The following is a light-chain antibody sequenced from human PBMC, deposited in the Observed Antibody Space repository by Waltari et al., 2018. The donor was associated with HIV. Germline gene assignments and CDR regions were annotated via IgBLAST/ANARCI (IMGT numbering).Light chain of an antibody. J-gene: IGKJ4*01. CDR1: QSISSA. Sequence: VMTQSPVTLFMSPGERATLSCRASQSISSALAWYQQKPGQAPRLLIFWASTRATGIPARFSGSGSGTEFTLTISSLQSEDFAVYYCQQYDSWPLTFGGGTKVEIK. CDR3: QQYDSWPLT. CDR2: WAS. V-gene: IGKV3-15*01.